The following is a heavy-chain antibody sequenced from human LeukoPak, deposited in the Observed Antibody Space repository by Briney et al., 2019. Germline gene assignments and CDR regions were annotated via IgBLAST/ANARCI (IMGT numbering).Heavy chain of an antibody. Sequence: GGSLRLSCAASGLTVSSNYMSWVRQAPGKGLEWVPVIYSGGSTYYADSVKGRFTISRDNSKNTLYLQMNSLRAEDTAVYYCAREYDSSGYQSYGMDVWGQGTTVTVSS. CDR3: AREYDSSGYQSYGMDV. J-gene: IGHJ6*02. V-gene: IGHV3-53*01. CDR2: IYSGGST. CDR1: GLTVSSNY. D-gene: IGHD3-22*01.